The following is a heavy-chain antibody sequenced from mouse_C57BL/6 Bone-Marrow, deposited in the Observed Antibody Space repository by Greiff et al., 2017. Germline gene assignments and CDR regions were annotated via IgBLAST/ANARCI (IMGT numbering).Heavy chain of an antibody. Sequence: DVKLVESGGGLVQPGGSLKLSCAASGFTFSDYYMYWVRQTPGKRLEWVAYISNGGGSTYYPDTVKGRFTIARDNAKNTLYLQMSRLKSEDTAMYYCARRGFAYWGQGTLVTVSA. CDR1: GFTFSDYY. CDR2: ISNGGGST. CDR3: ARRGFAY. J-gene: IGHJ3*01. V-gene: IGHV5-12*01.